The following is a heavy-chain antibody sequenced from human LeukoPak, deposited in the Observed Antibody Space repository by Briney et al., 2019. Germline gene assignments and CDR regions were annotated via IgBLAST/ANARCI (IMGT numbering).Heavy chain of an antibody. CDR1: GYSISTGDY. CDR3: ARKSSIYYFMAV. V-gene: IGHV4-38-2*01. Sequence: KPSETLSLTCAVSGYSISTGDYWDWIRQPPGKGLEWIGSIYHGGSTYYNPSLKSRVTISVDTSKNQFSLKLTSVTAADTAVYQCARKSSIYYFMAVWGKGTTVTVSS. J-gene: IGHJ6*03. CDR2: IYHGGST. D-gene: IGHD2/OR15-2a*01.